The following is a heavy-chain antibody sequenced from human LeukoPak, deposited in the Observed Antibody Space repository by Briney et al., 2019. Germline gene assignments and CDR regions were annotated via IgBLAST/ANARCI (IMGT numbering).Heavy chain of an antibody. D-gene: IGHD6-19*01. CDR3: AREVMSSGWYDAFDI. J-gene: IGHJ3*02. CDR1: GGTFSSYA. CDR2: IIPIFGTA. V-gene: IGHV1-69*05. Sequence: SVKVSCKASGGTFSSYAISWVRQAPGQGLEWMGGIIPIFGTANYAQKLQGRVTMTTDTSTSTAYMELRSLRSDDTAVYYCAREVMSSGWYDAFDIWGQGTMVTVSS.